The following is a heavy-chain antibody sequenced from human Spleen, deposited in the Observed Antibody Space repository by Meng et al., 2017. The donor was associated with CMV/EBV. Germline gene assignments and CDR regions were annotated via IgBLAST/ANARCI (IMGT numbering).Heavy chain of an antibody. Sequence: ASVKVSCKASGYTFTSYDINWVRQAPGQGLEWMGWINPNSGGTNYAQKFQGRVTMTRDTSISTAYMALSRLRSDDTAVYYCAGPITGTDYGMDVWGQGTTVTVSS. CDR1: GYTFTSYD. V-gene: IGHV1-2*02. CDR2: INPNSGGT. J-gene: IGHJ6*02. CDR3: AGPITGTDYGMDV. D-gene: IGHD1/OR15-1a*01.